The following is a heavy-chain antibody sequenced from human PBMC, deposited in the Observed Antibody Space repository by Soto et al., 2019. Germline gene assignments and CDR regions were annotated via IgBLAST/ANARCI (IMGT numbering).Heavy chain of an antibody. D-gene: IGHD5-18*01. Sequence: ASVKVSCKASGYTFTDYHIHWVRQAPGQGLEWMGWVSPKSGGTSYAQKFQGWVTMTRDTSINTAYMEVTRLKSDDAAVYYCARGNRYSFLFDYWGQGTLVTVSS. CDR3: ARGNRYSFLFDY. J-gene: IGHJ4*02. V-gene: IGHV1-2*04. CDR2: VSPKSGGT. CDR1: GYTFTDYH.